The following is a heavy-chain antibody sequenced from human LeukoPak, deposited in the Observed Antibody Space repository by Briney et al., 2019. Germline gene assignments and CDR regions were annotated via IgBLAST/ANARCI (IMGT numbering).Heavy chain of an antibody. CDR1: TGSMTSGSYY. CDR2: IFYSGKT. V-gene: IGHV4-39*02. J-gene: IGHJ5*02. Sequence: SETLSLTCTVSTGSMTSGSYYWAWVRQPPGKGLEWIGTIFYSGKTYYSASLKSRVTVSLDTSKKNFSLRLSSVTAADTAVYYWARLWIVATWFDAWGQGALVTVSS. CDR3: ARLWIVATWFDA. D-gene: IGHD2-2*03.